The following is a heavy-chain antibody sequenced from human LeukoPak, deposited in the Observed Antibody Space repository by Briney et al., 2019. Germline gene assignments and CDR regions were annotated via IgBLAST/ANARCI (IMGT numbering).Heavy chain of an antibody. J-gene: IGHJ4*02. Sequence: GGSLRLSCAASGFTFSDYYMSWIRQAPGKGLEWVSYISSSSSYTNYADSVKGRFTISRDNAKNSLYLQMNSLRAEDTAVYYCARTRPGTSLFGYWGQGTLVTVSS. CDR3: ARTRPGTSLFGY. V-gene: IGHV3-11*06. CDR2: ISSSSSYT. D-gene: IGHD4-23*01. CDR1: GFTFSDYY.